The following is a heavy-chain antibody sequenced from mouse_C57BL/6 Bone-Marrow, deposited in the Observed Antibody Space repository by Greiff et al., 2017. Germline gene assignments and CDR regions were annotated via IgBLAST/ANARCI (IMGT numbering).Heavy chain of an antibody. J-gene: IGHJ4*01. V-gene: IGHV1-52*01. D-gene: IGHD1-1*01. Sequence: QVQLQQPGAELVRPGSSVKLSCKASGYTFTSYWMHWVKQRPIQGLEWIGNIDPSDSETHYNQKFKDKATLTVDKSSSTAYMELRSLTSEDSAVYFCARGVYGYAMDYWGQGTSVTVSS. CDR3: ARGVYGYAMDY. CDR2: IDPSDSET. CDR1: GYTFTSYW.